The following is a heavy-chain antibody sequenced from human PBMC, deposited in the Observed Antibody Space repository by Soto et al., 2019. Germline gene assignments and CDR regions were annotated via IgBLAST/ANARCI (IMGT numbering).Heavy chain of an antibody. CDR3: AREQQLPTGWFDP. J-gene: IGHJ5*02. CDR2: IYYSGST. D-gene: IGHD6-13*01. V-gene: IGHV4-59*01. Sequence: PSETLSLTCTVSGGSISSYYWSWIRQPPGKGLEWIGYIYYSGSTNYNPSLKSRVTISVDTSKNQFSLKLSSVTAADTAVYYCAREQQLPTGWFDPWGQGTLVTVSS. CDR1: GGSISSYY.